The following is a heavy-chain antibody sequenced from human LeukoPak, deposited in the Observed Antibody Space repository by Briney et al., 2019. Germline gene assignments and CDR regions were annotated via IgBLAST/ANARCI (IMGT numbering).Heavy chain of an antibody. CDR3: ATPTRSHYYDILTGYSYFQH. CDR1: GYNLTELS. J-gene: IGHJ1*01. Sequence: GASVKVSCKVSGYNLTELSMHWVRQAPGKGLEWMGGFDPEDGETIYAQKFQGRVTMTEDTSTDTAYMELSSLRSEDTAVYYCATPTRSHYYDILTGYSYFQHWGQGTLVTVSS. D-gene: IGHD3-9*01. CDR2: FDPEDGET. V-gene: IGHV1-24*01.